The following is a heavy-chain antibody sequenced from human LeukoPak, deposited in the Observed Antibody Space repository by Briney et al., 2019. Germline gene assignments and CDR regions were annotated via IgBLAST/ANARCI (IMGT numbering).Heavy chain of an antibody. D-gene: IGHD3-10*01. CDR2: IIPIFGTA. CDR1: GYTFTSYG. Sequence: GASVKVSCKASGYTFTSYGISWVRQAPGQGLEWMGGIIPIFGTANYAQKFQGRVTITADKSTSTAYMELSSLRSEDTAVYYCARGSEDMVRGNLGFDPWGQGTLVTVSS. V-gene: IGHV1-69*06. J-gene: IGHJ5*02. CDR3: ARGSEDMVRGNLGFDP.